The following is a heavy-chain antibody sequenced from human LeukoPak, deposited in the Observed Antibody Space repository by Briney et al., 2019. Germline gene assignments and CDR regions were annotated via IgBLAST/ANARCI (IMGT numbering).Heavy chain of an antibody. Sequence: SETLSLTCTVSGGSISSYYWSWIRQPPGKGLEWIGYIYYSGSTNYNPSLKSRVTISVDTSKNQFSLKPSSVTAADTAVYYCARAGDTYYYGSGSYAFDIWGQGTMVTVSS. J-gene: IGHJ3*02. CDR3: ARAGDTYYYGSGSYAFDI. D-gene: IGHD3-10*01. V-gene: IGHV4-59*01. CDR1: GGSISSYY. CDR2: IYYSGST.